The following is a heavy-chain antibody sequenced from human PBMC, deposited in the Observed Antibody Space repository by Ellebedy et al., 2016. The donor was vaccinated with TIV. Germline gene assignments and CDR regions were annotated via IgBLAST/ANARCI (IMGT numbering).Heavy chain of an antibody. CDR3: ARHSHYLFYFNGMDV. Sequence: GESLKISCQGSGYTFTNHWIAWVRQMPGKGLEWMGIIDPGDSDARYNPSFEGQVTISADKSVTTAYLRLTSLKTSDTATYYCARHSHYLFYFNGMDVWGQGTTVTVSS. CDR2: IDPGDSDA. CDR1: GYTFTNHW. V-gene: IGHV5-51*01. J-gene: IGHJ6*02. D-gene: IGHD1-26*01.